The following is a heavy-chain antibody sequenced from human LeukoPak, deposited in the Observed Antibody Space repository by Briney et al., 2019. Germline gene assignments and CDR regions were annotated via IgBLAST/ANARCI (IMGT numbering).Heavy chain of an antibody. Sequence: GGSLRLSCAASGFTLSSYAMSWVRQAPGKGLEWVSAISGSGGSTYYADSVKGRFTISRDNSKNTLYLQMNSLRAEDTAVYYCAKDLMTGSSTSIYYYYGMDVWGQGTTVTVSS. J-gene: IGHJ6*02. V-gene: IGHV3-23*01. CDR1: GFTLSSYA. CDR2: ISGSGGST. D-gene: IGHD2-2*01. CDR3: AKDLMTGSSTSIYYYYGMDV.